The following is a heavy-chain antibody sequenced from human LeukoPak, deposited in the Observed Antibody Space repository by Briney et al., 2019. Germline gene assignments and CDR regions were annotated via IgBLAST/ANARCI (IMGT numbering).Heavy chain of an antibody. CDR2: ISSSGRTI. CDR3: ARDLNTGMDV. CDR1: GFTFSDYY. V-gene: IGHV3-11*01. Sequence: GGSLRLSCAASGFTFSDYYINWIRQAPGKGLEWLSYISSSGRTIHYADSVKGRFTISRDNAQKLLYLRMNSLRAEDTAIYYCARDLNTGMDVWGRGTTVTVSS. J-gene: IGHJ6*02. D-gene: IGHD2/OR15-2a*01.